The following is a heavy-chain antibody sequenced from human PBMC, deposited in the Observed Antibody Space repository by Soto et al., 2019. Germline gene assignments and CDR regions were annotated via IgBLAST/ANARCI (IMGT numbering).Heavy chain of an antibody. D-gene: IGHD3-3*01. CDR1: GDSVSTNNVA. V-gene: IGHV6-1*01. CDR3: ARGFFQWFVLPYYYGMDF. CDR2: TYYRSKWYN. Sequence: PSQTLSLTCAISGDSVSTNNVAWNWIRQSPSRGLEWLGRTYYRSKWYNDYAVSVKSRITINPDTSKNQFSLQLNSVTPEDTAVYDCARGFFQWFVLPYYYGMDFWDQGTTVTVFS. J-gene: IGHJ6*02.